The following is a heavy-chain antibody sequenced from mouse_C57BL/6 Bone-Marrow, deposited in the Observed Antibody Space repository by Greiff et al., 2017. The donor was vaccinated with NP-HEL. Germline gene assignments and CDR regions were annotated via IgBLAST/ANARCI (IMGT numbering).Heavy chain of an antibody. CDR1: GFSLTSYG. J-gene: IGHJ4*01. D-gene: IGHD1-1*01. Sequence: QVQLLQSGPGLVAPSQSLSITCTVSGFSLTSYGVHWVRQPPGKGLEWLVVIWSDGSTTYNSAPKSRLSISKDTSKRQVFFKMKSLHTDDTAMSSCARRKLTTVVAHYAMDYWGQGTSVTVSS. V-gene: IGHV2-6*03. CDR2: IWSDGST. CDR3: ARRKLTTVVAHYAMDY.